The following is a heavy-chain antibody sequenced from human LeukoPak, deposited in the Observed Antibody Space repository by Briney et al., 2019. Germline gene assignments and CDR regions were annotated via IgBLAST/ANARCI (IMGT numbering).Heavy chain of an antibody. CDR3: ARGPSAGQFDY. CDR2: INPKSGGA. CDR1: GYTLIDYY. J-gene: IGHJ4*02. Sequence: ASVKVSCKASGYTLIDYYMHWLRQAPGQGLEWMGWINPKSGGAKYAQSFQGRVTMTRDTSISTVYMELSRLRSDDTAVYYCARGPSAGQFDYWGQGTLVTVSS. V-gene: IGHV1-2*02.